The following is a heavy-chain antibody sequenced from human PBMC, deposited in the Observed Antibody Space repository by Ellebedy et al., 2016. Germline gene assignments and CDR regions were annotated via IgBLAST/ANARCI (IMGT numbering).Heavy chain of an antibody. Sequence: ASVKVSCKASGYTFNAYAISWVRQVPGQGLEWLGWIRTHNGNTDYAQNFQDRVTMTTDTSTTTAYMELRSLRSDDTAVYYCASNQFSGGDYYGSGSYLQPFDYWGQGTLVTVSS. CDR3: ASNQFSGGDYYGSGSYLQPFDY. V-gene: IGHV1-18*01. CDR2: IRTHNGNT. D-gene: IGHD3-10*01. CDR1: GYTFNAYA. J-gene: IGHJ4*02.